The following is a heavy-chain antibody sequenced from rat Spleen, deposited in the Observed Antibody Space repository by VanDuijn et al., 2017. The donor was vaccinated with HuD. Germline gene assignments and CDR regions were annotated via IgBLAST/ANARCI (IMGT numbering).Heavy chain of an antibody. CDR3: ARDRDFSPVDY. V-gene: IGHV2-45*01. D-gene: IGHD1-3*01. Sequence: QVQVKESGPGLVQPSEPLSLTCTVAGFSLTSYNVHWVRQPPGKGLAWMGVMWSGGSTEYNSALKSRLSISRDTSNNQVFLKMNSLQNEDTTTYYCARDRDFSPVDYWGHGVMVTVSS. CDR2: MWSGGST. CDR1: GFSLTSYN. J-gene: IGHJ2*01.